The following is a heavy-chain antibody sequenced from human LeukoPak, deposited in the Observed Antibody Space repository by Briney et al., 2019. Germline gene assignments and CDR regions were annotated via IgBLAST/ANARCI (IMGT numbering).Heavy chain of an antibody. Sequence: GGSLRLSCAASGFTFSTYWMHWVRQAPGKGLLWVSRINSDGSSTTYADSVKGRFTISRDNAKNSLYLQMNSLRAEDTAVYYCARDRGYGDYRGQGTLVTVSS. CDR3: ARDRGYGDY. V-gene: IGHV3-74*01. CDR2: INSDGSST. J-gene: IGHJ4*02. CDR1: GFTFSTYW. D-gene: IGHD3-10*01.